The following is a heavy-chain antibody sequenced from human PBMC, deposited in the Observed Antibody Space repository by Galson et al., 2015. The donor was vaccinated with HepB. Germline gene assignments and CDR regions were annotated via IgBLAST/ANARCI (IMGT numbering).Heavy chain of an antibody. J-gene: IGHJ4*02. CDR3: ARDAGWGFDY. V-gene: IGHV4-59*01. D-gene: IGHD3-16*01. CDR1: GGSISSYY. CDR2: IYYSGST. Sequence: ETLSLTCTVSGGSISSYYWSWIRQPPGKGLEWIGYIYYSGSTNYNPSLKSRVTISVDTSKNQFSLKLSSVTAADTAVYYCARDAGWGFDYWGQGTLVTVSS.